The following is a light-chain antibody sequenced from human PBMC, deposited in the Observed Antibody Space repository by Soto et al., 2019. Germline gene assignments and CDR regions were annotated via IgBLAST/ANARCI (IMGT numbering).Light chain of an antibody. CDR2: DAS. CDR3: QQRNNWPVT. V-gene: IGKV3-11*01. J-gene: IGKJ4*01. Sequence: EIVLTQSPATLSLSPGERATLSCRASQSVSSYLVWYQQKPDQAPRVLISDASNMATGIPARFSGSGSGTYFTLTISSLEPEDLADYYCQQRNNWPVTFGGGTKVEIK. CDR1: QSVSSY.